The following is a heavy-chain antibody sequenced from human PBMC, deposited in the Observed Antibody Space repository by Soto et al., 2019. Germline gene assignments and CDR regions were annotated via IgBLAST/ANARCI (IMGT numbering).Heavy chain of an antibody. V-gene: IGHV4-59*01. Sequence: PSETLSLTCTVSGGSISSYYWSWIRQPPGKGLEWIGYTYYSGSTNYNPSLKSRVTISVDTSKNQFSLKLSSVTAADTAVYYCARDYGGTTRWFDPWGQGTLVTVSS. CDR1: GGSISSYY. CDR2: TYYSGST. CDR3: ARDYGGTTRWFDP. D-gene: IGHD1-1*01. J-gene: IGHJ5*02.